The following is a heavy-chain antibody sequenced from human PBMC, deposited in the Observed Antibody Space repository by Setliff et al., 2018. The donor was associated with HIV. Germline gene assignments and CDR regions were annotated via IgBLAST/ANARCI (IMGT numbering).Heavy chain of an antibody. D-gene: IGHD1-26*01. CDR3: ARARLQGIVTAVGPRDNCLDP. CDR2: ISAYNGNT. Sequence: ASVKVSCKASGYIFTSHKIHWVRQAPGQGLEWMGWISAYNGNTDYAPRLLGRVTMTTDTSTSTAYMELRSLSSDDTAVYYCARARLQGIVTAVGPRDNCLDPWGQGTRVTVSS. V-gene: IGHV1-18*04. J-gene: IGHJ5*02. CDR1: GYIFTSHK.